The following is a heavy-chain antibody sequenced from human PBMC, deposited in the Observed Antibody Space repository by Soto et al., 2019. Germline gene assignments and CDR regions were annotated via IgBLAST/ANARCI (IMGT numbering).Heavy chain of an antibody. V-gene: IGHV3-30*18. Sequence: LRLSCAASGFTFSSYGMHWVRQAPGKGLEWVAVISYDGSNKYYADSVKGRFTICRDNSKNTLYLQMNSLRAEDTAVYYCAKEHTLGIRKAYYFDYWGQGTMVTVSS. CDR3: AKEHTLGIRKAYYFDY. J-gene: IGHJ4*02. CDR2: ISYDGSNK. D-gene: IGHD5-18*01. CDR1: GFTFSSYG.